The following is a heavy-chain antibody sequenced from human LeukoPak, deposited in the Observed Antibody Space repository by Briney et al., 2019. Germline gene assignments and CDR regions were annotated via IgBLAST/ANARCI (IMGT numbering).Heavy chain of an antibody. D-gene: IGHD3-10*01. CDR1: GFTFSSYW. Sequence: GGSLRLSCAASGFTFSSYWLSWVRQAPGKGLEWVANIKQDESEKYYGDSVKGRFTISRDNAKNSVHLQMNSLRAEDTAVYYCARETDHYGSGTYFIDYWGQGTLVTVSS. J-gene: IGHJ4*02. V-gene: IGHV3-7*01. CDR3: ARETDHYGSGTYFIDY. CDR2: IKQDESEK.